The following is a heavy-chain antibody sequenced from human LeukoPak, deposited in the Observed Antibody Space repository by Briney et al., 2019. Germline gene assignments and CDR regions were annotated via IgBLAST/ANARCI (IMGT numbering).Heavy chain of an antibody. CDR1: GGSISSSSYY. Sequence: ETLSLTCTVSGGSISSSSYYWGWIRQPPGKGLEWIGSIYYSGSTYYNPSLKSRVTISVDTSKNQFSLKLSSVTAADTAVYYCASGRSSWFDPWGQGTLVTVSS. D-gene: IGHD1-26*01. V-gene: IGHV4-39*07. CDR3: ASGRSSWFDP. CDR2: IYYSGST. J-gene: IGHJ5*02.